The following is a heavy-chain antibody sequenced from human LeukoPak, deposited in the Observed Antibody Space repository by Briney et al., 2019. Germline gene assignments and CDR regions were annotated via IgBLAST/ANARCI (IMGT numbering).Heavy chain of an antibody. CDR1: GFTFSNYW. D-gene: IGHD2/OR15-2a*01. CDR3: ASLQNVPSYYYYYVMDV. J-gene: IGHJ6*02. CDR2: INSDGSTT. Sequence: GGSLRLSCAASGFTFSNYWMHWVRQAPGRGLVWVSRINSDGSTTNYADSVKGRFTISRDNAKNTLFLQMNSLRAEDTAVYYCASLQNVPSYYYYYVMDVWGQGTTVTVSS. V-gene: IGHV3-74*01.